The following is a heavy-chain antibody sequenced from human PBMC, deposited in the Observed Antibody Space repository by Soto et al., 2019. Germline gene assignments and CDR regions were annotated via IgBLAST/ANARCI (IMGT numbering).Heavy chain of an antibody. CDR3: ARESGGYSYGYAYYFDY. D-gene: IGHD5-18*01. CDR2: ISSSSSTI. J-gene: IGHJ4*02. V-gene: IGHV3-48*02. Sequence: EVQLVESGGGLVQPGGSLRLSCAASGFTFSSYSMNWVRQAPGKGLEWVSYISSSSSTIYYADSVKGRFTISRDNAKNSLYLQMNSLRDEDTAVYYCARESGGYSYGYAYYFDYWGQGTLVTVSS. CDR1: GFTFSSYS.